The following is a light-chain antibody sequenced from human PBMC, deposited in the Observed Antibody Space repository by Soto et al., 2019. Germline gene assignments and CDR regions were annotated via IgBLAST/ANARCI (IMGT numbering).Light chain of an antibody. CDR1: QDISSW. CDR3: QQYNSYSRT. J-gene: IGKJ1*01. V-gene: IGKV1D-16*01. CDR2: AAS. Sequence: DIQMTQSPSSVSASVGDRVTITCLASQDISSWLAWYQQKPGKAPKIMIYAASSLQGGVPSRFSGRGSGTECTLTISSLQPDDVATYYCQQYNSYSRTFGQGTKVDI.